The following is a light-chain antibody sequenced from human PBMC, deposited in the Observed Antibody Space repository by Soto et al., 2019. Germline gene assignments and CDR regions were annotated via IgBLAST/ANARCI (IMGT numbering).Light chain of an antibody. CDR1: QTISSW. CDR3: QQYESYSPWT. J-gene: IGKJ1*01. CDR2: DAS. Sequence: DIQMTQSPSTLSGSVGDRVTITCRASQTISSWLAWYQQKPGKAPKLLIYDASTLQRGVPSRYSGSGSGTEFTLTISNLQPDDFATYYCQQYESYSPWTFGQGAKVDIK. V-gene: IGKV1-5*01.